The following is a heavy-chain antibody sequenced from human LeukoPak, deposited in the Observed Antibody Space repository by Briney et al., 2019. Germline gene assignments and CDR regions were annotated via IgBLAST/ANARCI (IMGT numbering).Heavy chain of an antibody. J-gene: IGHJ4*02. D-gene: IGHD4-11*01. CDR1: NDSISNYY. V-gene: IGHV4-59*12. Sequence: SETLSLTCSVSNDSISNYYWTWIRQPPGKGLEWIGYIYYTGITNYNPSLKSRVTISVDTSKNQFSLKLSSVTAADTAVYYCARGVHSNYNYWGQGTLVTVSS. CDR2: IYYTGIT. CDR3: ARGVHSNYNY.